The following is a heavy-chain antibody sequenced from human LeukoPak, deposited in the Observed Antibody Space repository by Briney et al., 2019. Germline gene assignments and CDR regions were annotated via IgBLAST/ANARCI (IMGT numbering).Heavy chain of an antibody. Sequence: GGSLRLSCAASGFTFSSYSMNWVRQAPGKGLEWVSSISSSSSYIYYADSVKGRFTISRDNAKNSLYLQMNSLRAEDTALYYCARSAPFGNNWFDPWGQGTLVTVSS. CDR3: ARSAPFGNNWFDP. CDR1: GFTFSSYS. J-gene: IGHJ5*02. V-gene: IGHV3-21*01. CDR2: ISSSSSYI. D-gene: IGHD3-3*01.